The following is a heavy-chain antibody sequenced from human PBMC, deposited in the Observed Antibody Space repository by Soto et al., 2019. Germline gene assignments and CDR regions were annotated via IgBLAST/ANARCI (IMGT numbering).Heavy chain of an antibody. Sequence: GGSLRLSCAASGFTFSSYWMSWVRQAPGKGLEWVANIKQDGSEKYYVDSVKGRFTISRDNAKNLLYLQMNSLRAEDTAVYYCARVMLWPLDYDILTGPYYYYYMDVWGKGTTVTVSS. CDR1: GFTFSSYW. CDR3: ARVMLWPLDYDILTGPYYYYYMDV. D-gene: IGHD3-9*01. J-gene: IGHJ6*03. V-gene: IGHV3-7*01. CDR2: IKQDGSEK.